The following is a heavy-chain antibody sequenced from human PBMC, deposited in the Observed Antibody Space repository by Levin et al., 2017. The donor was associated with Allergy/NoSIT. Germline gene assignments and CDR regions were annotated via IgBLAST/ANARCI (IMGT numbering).Heavy chain of an antibody. J-gene: IGHJ4*02. CDR2: MFYSGKT. CDR1: GGSIGSGYY. D-gene: IGHD5-18*01. Sequence: SETLSLTCTVSGGSIGSGYYWGWIRQPPGKGLEWIASMFYSGKTYYNPSLQSRVSISIDTSKNQFSLKLTSVTAADTAVYYCARTDTVMTHDYWGQGTLVTVSS. CDR3: ARTDTVMTHDY. V-gene: IGHV4-39*07.